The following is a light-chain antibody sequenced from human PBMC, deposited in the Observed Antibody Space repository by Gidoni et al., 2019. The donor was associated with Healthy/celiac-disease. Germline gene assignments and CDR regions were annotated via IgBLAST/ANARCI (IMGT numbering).Light chain of an antibody. Sequence: DIQMTQYPSSLSASVGDRVTITCRASQSISSYLNWYQQKPGKAPKLLIYAASSLQSGVPSRFSGSGSGTDFTRTISSLQPEDFATYYCQQSYSTLLTFGGGTKVEIK. CDR1: QSISSY. J-gene: IGKJ4*01. V-gene: IGKV1-39*01. CDR2: AAS. CDR3: QQSYSTLLT.